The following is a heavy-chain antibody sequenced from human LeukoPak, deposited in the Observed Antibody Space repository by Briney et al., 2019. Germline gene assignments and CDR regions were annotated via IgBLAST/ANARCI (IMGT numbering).Heavy chain of an antibody. V-gene: IGHV4-39*07. J-gene: IGHJ3*02. Sequence: TSETLSLTCTVSGGSISSSSYYWGWIRQPPGKGLEWIGSIYHSGSTYYNPSLKSRVTISVDTSKNQFSLKLSSVTAADTAVYFCARGPYSYDSSGAFDIWGQGTMVTVSS. CDR1: GGSISSSSYY. CDR2: IYHSGST. CDR3: ARGPYSYDSSGAFDI. D-gene: IGHD3-22*01.